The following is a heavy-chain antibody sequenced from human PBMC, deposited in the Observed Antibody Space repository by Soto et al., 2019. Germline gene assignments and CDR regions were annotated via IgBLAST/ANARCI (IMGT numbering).Heavy chain of an antibody. D-gene: IGHD2-2*01. V-gene: IGHV5-10-1*01. CDR1: GYSFTSYW. Sequence: GESLKISCKGSGYSFTSYWISWVRQMPGKGLEWMGRIDPSDSYTNYSPSFQGHVTISADKSISTAYLQWSSLKASDTAMYYCARVGYCSSTSCYVVGSNRFDPWGQGTLVTVSS. CDR3: ARVGYCSSTSCYVVGSNRFDP. J-gene: IGHJ5*02. CDR2: IDPSDSYT.